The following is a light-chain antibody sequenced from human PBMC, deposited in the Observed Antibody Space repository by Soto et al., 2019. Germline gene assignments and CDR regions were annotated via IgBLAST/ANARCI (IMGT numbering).Light chain of an antibody. CDR1: QSIGIY. CDR3: QQYYNSPRT. Sequence: EIVMTKSPAKLSMSPWESATLSCMARQSIGIYLGWYRQKPGHAPRLPFYSASTRVTGLPARVTGTGSGTELKLAFSSLQAEDAAVYYSQQYYNSPRTVRQGTRLEIK. CDR2: SAS. V-gene: IGKV3-15*01. J-gene: IGKJ5*01.